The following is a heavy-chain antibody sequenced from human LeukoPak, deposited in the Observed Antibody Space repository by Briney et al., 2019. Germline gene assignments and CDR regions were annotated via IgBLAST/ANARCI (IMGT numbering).Heavy chain of an antibody. V-gene: IGHV3-43D*04. J-gene: IGHJ4*02. D-gene: IGHD3-22*01. CDR3: AKDRYYYGSSGYYYHYFDY. CDR2: ISWDNGNT. CDR1: GFTFDDYA. Sequence: GGSLRLSCAASGFTFDDYAMHWVRQAPGKGLEWVSLISWDNGNTYYADSVKGRFTISRDNSKNSLYLQMKSLRAEDTALYYCAKDRYYYGSSGYYYHYFDYWGQGTLVTVSS.